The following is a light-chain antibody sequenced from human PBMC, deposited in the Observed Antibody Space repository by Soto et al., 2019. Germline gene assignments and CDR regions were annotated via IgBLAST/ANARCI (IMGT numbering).Light chain of an antibody. CDR2: AAS. J-gene: IGKJ2*01. V-gene: IGKV3-15*01. Sequence: EIVMTQSPATLSVSPGERATLSCRASQSVSSSLAWFQQKPGQAPRLLIYAASARATGIAARLCGSGSGTEFTLTISSLQSEDFAVYYCLQHKSWPFTFGQGTKLELK. CDR3: LQHKSWPFT. CDR1: QSVSSS.